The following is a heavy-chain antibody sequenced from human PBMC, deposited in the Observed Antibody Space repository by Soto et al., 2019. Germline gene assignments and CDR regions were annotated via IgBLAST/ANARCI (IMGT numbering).Heavy chain of an antibody. CDR2: ISYDGSNK. D-gene: IGHD3-3*01. Sequence: PGGSLRLSCAASGFTFSDYYMSWIRQAPGKGLEWVAVISYDGSNKYYADSVKGRFTISRDNSKNTLYLQMNSLRAEDTAVYYCARGGFRFLEWLAYGMDVWGQGTTVTVSS. J-gene: IGHJ6*02. CDR3: ARGGFRFLEWLAYGMDV. CDR1: GFTFSDYY. V-gene: IGHV3-30-3*01.